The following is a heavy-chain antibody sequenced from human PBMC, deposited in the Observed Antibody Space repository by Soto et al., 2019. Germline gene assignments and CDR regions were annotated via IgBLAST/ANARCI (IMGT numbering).Heavy chain of an antibody. CDR2: ISGSGAST. V-gene: IGHV3-23*01. CDR3: AKDRSSTSCYAFDY. CDR1: GFTFSSYD. J-gene: IGHJ4*02. D-gene: IGHD2-2*01. Sequence: GGSLRLSCAASGFTFSSYDMRWVRQAPGKGLEWVSGISGSGASTYYADSVKGRFTITRDNSKNTLYLQMNSLRVEDTAVYYCAKDRSSTSCYAFDYWGQGSLVTVSS.